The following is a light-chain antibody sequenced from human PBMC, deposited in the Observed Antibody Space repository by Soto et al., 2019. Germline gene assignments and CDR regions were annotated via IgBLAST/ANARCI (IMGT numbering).Light chain of an antibody. Sequence: QSALTQRASVSGSARQSITMSCAGTMRDVGAYNLVSWYQQHPGRAPQLIIYEVRNRPSGISFRFSGSKSGNTASLTISGLQAEDEADYYCSSYTSKSSLIFGGGTKVTVL. CDR2: EVR. J-gene: IGLJ2*01. CDR3: SSYTSKSSLI. CDR1: MRDVGAYNL. V-gene: IGLV2-14*01.